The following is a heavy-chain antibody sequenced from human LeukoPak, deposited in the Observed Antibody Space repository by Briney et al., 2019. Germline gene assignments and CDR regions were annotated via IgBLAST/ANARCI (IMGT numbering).Heavy chain of an antibody. J-gene: IGHJ6*02. CDR2: ISGSGGST. Sequence: GGSLRFSCAASGFTFSSYAMSWVRQAPGKGLGWVSAISGSGGSTYYADSVKGRFTISRDNSKNTLYLQMNSLRAEDTAVYYCAKSRPYTTPYGMDVWGQGTTVTVSS. CDR3: AKSRPYTTPYGMDV. D-gene: IGHD3-16*01. V-gene: IGHV3-23*01. CDR1: GFTFSSYA.